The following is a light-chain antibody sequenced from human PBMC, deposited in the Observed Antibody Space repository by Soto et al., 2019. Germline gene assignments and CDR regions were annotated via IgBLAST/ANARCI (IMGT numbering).Light chain of an antibody. CDR2: EVS. CDR3: LQSLQFPIT. V-gene: IGKV2D-29*01. Sequence: DIVMTQTPLSLSVTPGQPASISCKSSQSLLHSNGKTYSYWYLQKPGQPPQLLFYEVSNRFSGVPDRFSGSWSGKDFTLKISRVEAEDVGIHYCLQSLQFPITFGQGTRLDVK. CDR1: QSLLHSNGKTY. J-gene: IGKJ5*01.